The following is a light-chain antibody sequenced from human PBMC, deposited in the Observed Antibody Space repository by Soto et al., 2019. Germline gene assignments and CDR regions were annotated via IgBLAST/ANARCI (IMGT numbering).Light chain of an antibody. CDR1: QSVSIL. V-gene: IGKV3D-15*01. CDR2: DAT. CDR3: QQYNNWPPWT. Sequence: EIVMTQSPATLSVSPGERATLSCRASQSVSILLAWYQQKSGQAPRLLIYDATSRATDVPDRFSGSGSGTDFTLTISSLQSEDFAVYYCQQYNNWPPWTFGQGTKVDIK. J-gene: IGKJ1*01.